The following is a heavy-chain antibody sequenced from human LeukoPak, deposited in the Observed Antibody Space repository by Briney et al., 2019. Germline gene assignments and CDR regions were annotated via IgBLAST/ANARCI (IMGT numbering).Heavy chain of an antibody. CDR3: AKDAIPQVSTKYDNYVWNGMDV. CDR1: GFTFDDYA. CDR2: ISWNSGNI. D-gene: IGHD3-16*01. Sequence: PGGSLRLSCSASGFTFDDYAMHWVRQGPGKGLEWVSGISWNSGNIGYADSVKGRFTISRDNAKNSLYLQMNSLRAEDTALYYCAKDAIPQVSTKYDNYVWNGMDVWGQGTTVTVSS. V-gene: IGHV3-9*01. J-gene: IGHJ6*02.